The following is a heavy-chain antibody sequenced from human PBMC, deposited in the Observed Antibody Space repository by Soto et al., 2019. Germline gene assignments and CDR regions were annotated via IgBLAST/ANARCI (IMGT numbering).Heavy chain of an antibody. CDR3: TRGQQWLSPSLGSYYYYYGMDV. J-gene: IGHJ6*02. CDR1: GFTFGDYA. D-gene: IGHD6-19*01. V-gene: IGHV3-49*03. CDR2: IRSKAYGGTT. Sequence: PGGSLRLSCTASGFTFGDYAMSWFRQAPGKGLEWVGFIRSKAYGGTTEYAASVKGRFTISRDDSKSIAYLQMNSLKTEDTAVYYCTRGQQWLSPSLGSYYYYYGMDVWGQGTTVTVSS.